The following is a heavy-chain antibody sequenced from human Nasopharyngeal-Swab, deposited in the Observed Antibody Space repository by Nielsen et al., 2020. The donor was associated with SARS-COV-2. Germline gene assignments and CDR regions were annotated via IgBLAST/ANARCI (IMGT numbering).Heavy chain of an antibody. Sequence: GESLKISCEASGFTFSSYGMHWVRQAPGKGLEWVAVISYDGSNKYYVDSVKGRFTISRDNSKNTLYLQMNSLRAEDTAVYYCAKDTSGWFLDYWGQGTLVTVSS. CDR3: AKDTSGWFLDY. CDR1: GFTFSSYG. CDR2: ISYDGSNK. J-gene: IGHJ4*02. V-gene: IGHV3-30*18. D-gene: IGHD6-19*01.